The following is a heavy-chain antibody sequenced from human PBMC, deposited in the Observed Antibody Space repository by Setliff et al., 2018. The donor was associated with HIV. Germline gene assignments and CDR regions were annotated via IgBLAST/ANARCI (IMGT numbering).Heavy chain of an antibody. CDR1: GYTFSTYD. D-gene: IGHD5-18*01. CDR2: MSPKNNGS. J-gene: IGHJ6*02. V-gene: IGHV1-8*01. Sequence: ASVKVSCKASGYTFSTYDFNWVRQAAGQGLEWMGWMSPKNNGSGFAQKFQARLTMTWNTSTNTAYMGLRSLTSDDTAVYYCARGRYNSRIDVWGQGTTVTVSS. CDR3: ARGRYNSRIDV.